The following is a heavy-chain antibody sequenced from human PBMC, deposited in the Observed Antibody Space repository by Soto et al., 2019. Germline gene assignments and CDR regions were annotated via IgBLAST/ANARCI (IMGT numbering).Heavy chain of an antibody. Sequence: CGKVSCRASGNTFTYYGISWLRQAPGQGLEWMGWISTYNGNTIYAQKIQGRVTMTTDTSTSTAYVELRSLRSDDTAVYYCAREEGISDWHAFDYWGQGTLVTVSS. CDR2: ISTYNGNT. D-gene: IGHD6-19*01. CDR3: AREEGISDWHAFDY. J-gene: IGHJ4*02. V-gene: IGHV1-18*04. CDR1: GNTFTYYG.